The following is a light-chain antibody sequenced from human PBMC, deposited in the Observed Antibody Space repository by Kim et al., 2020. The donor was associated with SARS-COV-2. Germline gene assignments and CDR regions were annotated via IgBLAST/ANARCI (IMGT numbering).Light chain of an antibody. J-gene: IGLJ2*01. V-gene: IGLV3-19*01. CDR2: GKN. Sequence: ELTQDPAVSVASGQTVRITCQGDSLRSYYASWYQQKPGQAPVLVIYGKNNRPSGIPDRFSGSSSGNTASLTITGAQAEDEADYYCNSRDSSGSVVFGGGTQLTVL. CDR3: NSRDSSGSVV. CDR1: SLRSYY.